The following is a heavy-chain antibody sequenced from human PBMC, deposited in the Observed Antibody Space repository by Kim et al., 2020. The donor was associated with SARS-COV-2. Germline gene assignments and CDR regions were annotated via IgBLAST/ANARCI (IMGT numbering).Heavy chain of an antibody. CDR2: N. Sequence: NDYAVSVKSRITINPDTSKNQFSLQLNSVTPEDTAVYYCARSYGEVIFDYWGQGTLVTVSS. V-gene: IGHV6-1*01. D-gene: IGHD4-17*01. J-gene: IGHJ4*02. CDR3: ARSYGEVIFDY.